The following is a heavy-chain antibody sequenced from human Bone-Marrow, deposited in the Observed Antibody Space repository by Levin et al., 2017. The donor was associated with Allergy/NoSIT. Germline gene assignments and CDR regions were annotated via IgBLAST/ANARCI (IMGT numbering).Heavy chain of an antibody. CDR1: GFTFGNFA. Sequence: GESLKISCTASGFTFGNFAMHWVRQAPGKGLEYVSSISSPGGVTHYADSVKGRFTVSRDNSKNMLYLQMGSLRVEDTAVYYCAKDRRGWHWSSFDIWGQGTLVTVSS. D-gene: IGHD3-3*01. CDR2: ISSPGGVT. CDR3: AKDRRGWHWSSFDI. J-gene: IGHJ3*02. V-gene: IGHV3-64*02.